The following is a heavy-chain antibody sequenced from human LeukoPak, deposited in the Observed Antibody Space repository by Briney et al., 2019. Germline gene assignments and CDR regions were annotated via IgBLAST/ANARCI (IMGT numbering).Heavy chain of an antibody. V-gene: IGHV3-30*18. CDR2: ISYDGSDK. CDR1: GFPFSSYG. J-gene: IGHJ4*02. Sequence: SGGSLRLSCAASGFPFSSYGLHWVRQAPGKGLEWVAVISYDGSDKYYVDSVKGRFTISRDNSKNTLYLQMNSLRIEDTAVYYCAKDVKNSPNIDSWGQGTLVTVSS. CDR3: AKDVKNSPNIDS. D-gene: IGHD2/OR15-2a*01.